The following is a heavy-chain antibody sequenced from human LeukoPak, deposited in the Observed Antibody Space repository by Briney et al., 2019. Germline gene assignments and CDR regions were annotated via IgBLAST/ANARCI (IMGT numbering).Heavy chain of an antibody. CDR1: GFTFSSYS. CDR3: ARDPYCSGGSCYPPPDY. Sequence: PGGSLRLSCAASGFTFSSYSMNWVRQAPGKGLEWVSSISSSSSYICYADSVKGRFTISRDNAKNSLYLQMNSLRAEDTAVYYCARDPYCSGGSCYPPPDYWGQGTLVTVSS. D-gene: IGHD2-15*01. J-gene: IGHJ4*02. V-gene: IGHV3-21*01. CDR2: ISSSSSYI.